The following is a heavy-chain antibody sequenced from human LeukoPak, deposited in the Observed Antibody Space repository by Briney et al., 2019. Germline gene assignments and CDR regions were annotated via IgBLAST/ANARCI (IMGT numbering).Heavy chain of an antibody. Sequence: GESLKISCKASGYRVTSYWIGWVRQMLGKGLGWMGIIYPGDSDARYSPSFQGQVTISADRSINTAYRQWSSLKASDTAMYYCARQRITLLRGVIITTGPFDSWGQGTLVTVSS. CDR1: GYRVTSYW. V-gene: IGHV5-51*01. J-gene: IGHJ4*02. D-gene: IGHD3-10*01. CDR3: ARQRITLLRGVIITTGPFDS. CDR2: IYPGDSDA.